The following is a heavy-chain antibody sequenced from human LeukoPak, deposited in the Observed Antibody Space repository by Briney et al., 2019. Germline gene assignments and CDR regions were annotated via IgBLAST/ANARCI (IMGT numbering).Heavy chain of an antibody. CDR2: STATSRHI. D-gene: IGHD4-23*01. V-gene: IGHV3-21*01. CDR3: ARVRSVGGNPHAFNI. Sequence: GAPGLPCAAPGRTFSGYSVKWVRQAPVEGPEWGSASTATSRHIYYADSVKGRFTISRDNAKNSLYLQMNSLRVEDTALYYCARVRSVGGNPHAFNIWGQGTMVTVSS. J-gene: IGHJ3*02. CDR1: GRTFSGYS.